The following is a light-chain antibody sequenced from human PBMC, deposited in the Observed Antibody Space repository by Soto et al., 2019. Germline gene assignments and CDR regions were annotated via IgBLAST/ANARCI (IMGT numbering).Light chain of an antibody. CDR2: AAS. CDR1: QDIYSY. V-gene: IGKV1-9*01. J-gene: IGKJ4*02. Sequence: DIQLTQSPSFLAASGGDRVTITCRASQDIYSYLAGNQQKPGQAPKLLIYAASTLKSGVPSRFSGSRSGTQFSHTISSLQPEDSATYYCQHCKDYHLTFGGGTKVEIK. CDR3: QHCKDYHLT.